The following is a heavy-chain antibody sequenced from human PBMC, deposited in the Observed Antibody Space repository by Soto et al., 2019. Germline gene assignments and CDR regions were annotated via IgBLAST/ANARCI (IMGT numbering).Heavy chain of an antibody. J-gene: IGHJ4*01. CDR1: GFTFSSYA. CDR2: ISGSCGST. Sequence: SQILSWAASGFTFSSYAMSWVRQAPGKGLEWVSAISGSCGSTYYADSVKGRFTISRDNSKNTLYLQMNSLRAEDTAVYYCAKRRKTVAGSALDYWGQEPWSPSPQ. D-gene: IGHD6-19*01. V-gene: IGHV3-23*01. CDR3: AKRRKTVAGSALDY.